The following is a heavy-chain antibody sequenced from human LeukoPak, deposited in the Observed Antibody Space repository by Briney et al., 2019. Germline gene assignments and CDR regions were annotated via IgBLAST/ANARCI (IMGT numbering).Heavy chain of an antibody. CDR2: IKVDGSDK. Sequence: GGSLRLSCAASGFTFSAHWMSWVRQAPGKGLEWVANIKVDGSDKNYVDSVRGRFTISRDNTKNSLYLQMNSLRAEDTAVYYCSRGGRNLDYWGQGTLVTVSS. V-gene: IGHV3-7*01. CDR3: SRGGRNLDY. J-gene: IGHJ4*02. CDR1: GFTFSAHW. D-gene: IGHD1-14*01.